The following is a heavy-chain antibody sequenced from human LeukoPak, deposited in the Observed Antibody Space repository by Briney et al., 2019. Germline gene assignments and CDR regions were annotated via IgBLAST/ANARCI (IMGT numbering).Heavy chain of an antibody. J-gene: IGHJ5*02. V-gene: IGHV3-23*01. CDR2: ISGSVGSP. CDR3: SKGPRAVTTLSAGLRWFDP. D-gene: IGHD4-17*01. Sequence: GGSLTLSCAASGFNFSSYAMSWVRQAPGRGLEGFSSISGSVGSPYYADTMKGRFTIARENSKNTLYLQMNSLRAEDTAVYYCSKGPRAVTTLSAGLRWFDPWGQGSLVTVYS. CDR1: GFNFSSYA.